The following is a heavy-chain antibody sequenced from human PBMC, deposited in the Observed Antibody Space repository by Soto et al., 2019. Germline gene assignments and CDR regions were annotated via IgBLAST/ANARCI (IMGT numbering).Heavy chain of an antibody. V-gene: IGHV3-30-3*01. CDR2: ISYDGSNK. CDR1: GFTFSSYA. D-gene: IGHD3-22*01. J-gene: IGHJ4*02. Sequence: QVQLVESGGGVVQPGRSLRLSCAASGFTFSSYAMHWIRQAPGKGLEWVAVISYDGSNKYYADSVKGRFTISRDNSKNTLYLQMNSLRAEDTAVYCCARGERYYYDSSGYYWGQGTLVTVSS. CDR3: ARGERYYYDSSGYY.